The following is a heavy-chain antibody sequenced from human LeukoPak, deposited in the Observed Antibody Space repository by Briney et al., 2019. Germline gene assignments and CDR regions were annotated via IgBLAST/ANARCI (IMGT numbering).Heavy chain of an antibody. CDR1: GDSLSNYY. V-gene: IGHV4-59*01. CDR3: ARGDCSGTHCPERFDP. Sequence: SETLSLTCTVSGDSLSNYYWSWIRQTPGKGLEWIGCFYNSGNTKCNPSLKSRVTISVDTSKNQFSLNLSSVTAADTAVYYCARGDCSGTHCPERFDPWGQGTLVTVSS. CDR2: FYNSGNT. J-gene: IGHJ5*02. D-gene: IGHD2-15*01.